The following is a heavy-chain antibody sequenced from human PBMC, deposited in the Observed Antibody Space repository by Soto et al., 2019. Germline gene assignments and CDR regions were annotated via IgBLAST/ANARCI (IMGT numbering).Heavy chain of an antibody. Sequence: QVQLQESGPGLVKPSGTLSLTCAVSGDSMTSSDWWSWVRQAPGKGLEWIGEIHYSGDINYDPSLRSRVTIAVDRSKNRFSLNLSSVTAADTAVYFCVCNGYYSLEYWGQGTLVIVSP. D-gene: IGHD3-22*01. CDR3: VCNGYYSLEY. CDR1: GDSMTSSDW. CDR2: IHYSGDI. J-gene: IGHJ4*02. V-gene: IGHV4-4*02.